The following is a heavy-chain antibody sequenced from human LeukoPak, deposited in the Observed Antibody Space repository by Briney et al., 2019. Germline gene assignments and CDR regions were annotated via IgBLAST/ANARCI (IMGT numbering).Heavy chain of an antibody. CDR3: ARDILDIVVVPAARWVDY. D-gene: IGHD2-2*03. Sequence: ASVKVSCKASGYTFTGYYMHWVRQAPGQGLEWMGWINPNSGGTNYAQKFQGRVTMTRDTSISTAYMELSRLRSDDTAVYYCARDILDIVVVPAARWVDYWGHGTLVTVSS. CDR1: GYTFTGYY. CDR2: INPNSGGT. J-gene: IGHJ4*01. V-gene: IGHV1-2*02.